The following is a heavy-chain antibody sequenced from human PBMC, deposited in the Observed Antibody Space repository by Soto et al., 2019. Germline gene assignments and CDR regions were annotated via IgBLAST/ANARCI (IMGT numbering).Heavy chain of an antibody. D-gene: IGHD3-10*01. J-gene: IGHJ4*02. Sequence: PGGSLRLSCAASGFTFSSYAMSWVRQAPGKGLEWVSSVSFSGASTYYADSVKGRFIISRDNPKNTLYLQMNSLRAEDTAVYYFAKSLSSGSHYGNFDYWGQGTLVTVSS. CDR1: GFTFSSYA. CDR2: VSFSGAST. CDR3: AKSLSSGSHYGNFDY. V-gene: IGHV3-23*01.